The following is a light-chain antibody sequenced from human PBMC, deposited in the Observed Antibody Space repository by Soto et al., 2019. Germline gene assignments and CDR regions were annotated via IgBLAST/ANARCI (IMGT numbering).Light chain of an antibody. Sequence: EIMLTQSPGTLSLSPGERATLSCRASQNVISNYLAWYQQKPGQAPRLLIYGASSRATGISDRFSGSGSGTDFTLTISRLEPEDFAVYYCQQYGSSPRYSFGQGTKLEIK. CDR3: QQYGSSPRYS. CDR2: GAS. J-gene: IGKJ2*03. V-gene: IGKV3-20*01. CDR1: QNVISNY.